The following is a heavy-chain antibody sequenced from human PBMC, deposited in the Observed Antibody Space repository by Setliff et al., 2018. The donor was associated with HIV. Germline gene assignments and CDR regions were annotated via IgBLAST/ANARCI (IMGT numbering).Heavy chain of an antibody. D-gene: IGHD4-17*01. J-gene: IGHJ6*03. CDR3: AREIRAGDYPPYSYYLYMDV. CDR1: GFTFSDYY. V-gene: IGHV3-11*06. CDR2: ISGSSTYW. Sequence: GSLRLSCAASGFTFSDYYMSWIRQAPGKGLEWVSSISGSSTYWKYADSVKGRFTISRDNAKNSLFLQMNSLRAEDTALYYCAREIRAGDYPPYSYYLYMDVWRKGTTVTVSS.